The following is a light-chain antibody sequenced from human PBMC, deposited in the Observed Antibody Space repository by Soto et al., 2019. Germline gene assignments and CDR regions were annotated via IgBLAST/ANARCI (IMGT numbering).Light chain of an antibody. J-gene: IGLJ1*01. Sequence: QSVLTQPPSASGSPGQSVTISCTGTSSDVGGYNYVYCYQQHPGKAPKLMIYEVTKRPSGVPDRFSGSKSGNTASLTVSGLQAEDEADYYCSSYADSNSYVFGTGSKLTVL. CDR3: SSYADSNSYV. V-gene: IGLV2-8*01. CDR2: EVT. CDR1: SSDVGGYNY.